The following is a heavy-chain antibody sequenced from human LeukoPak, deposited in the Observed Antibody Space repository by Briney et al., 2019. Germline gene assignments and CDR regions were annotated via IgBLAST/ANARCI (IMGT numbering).Heavy chain of an antibody. CDR3: ATLRGYSYGYDAFDI. D-gene: IGHD5-18*01. V-gene: IGHV1-2*02. CDR2: INPNSGGT. J-gene: IGHJ3*02. Sequence: RASVKVSCKTSGYTFTGYYLHWVRQAPGQGLEWMGWINPNSGGTNYAQKFQGRVTMTRDTSISTAYMELSRLRSDDTAVYYCATLRGYSYGYDAFDIWGQGTMVTVSS. CDR1: GYTFTGYY.